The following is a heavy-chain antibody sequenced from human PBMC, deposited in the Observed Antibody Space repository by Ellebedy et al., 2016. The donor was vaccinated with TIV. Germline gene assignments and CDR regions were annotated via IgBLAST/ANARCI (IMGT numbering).Heavy chain of an antibody. CDR2: ISRTGSTI. Sequence: GESLKISCAASGFTFSDYYMNWIRQAPGKGLEWLACISRTGSTIVYADSVKGRFTISRDNAKNSLFLQINSLRAEDTAVYYCARDRGRWEWLLLFDYWGQGSLVTVSS. V-gene: IGHV3-11*01. CDR1: GFTFSDYY. CDR3: ARDRGRWEWLLLFDY. D-gene: IGHD3-3*01. J-gene: IGHJ4*02.